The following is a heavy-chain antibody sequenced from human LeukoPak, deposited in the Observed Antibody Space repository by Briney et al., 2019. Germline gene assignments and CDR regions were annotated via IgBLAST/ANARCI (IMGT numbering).Heavy chain of an antibody. D-gene: IGHD1-26*01. CDR1: GFTFSSYA. J-gene: IGHJ4*02. CDR2: ISSNGGST. Sequence: PGGSLRLSXAASGFTFSSYAMHWVRQAPGKGLEYVSAISSNGGSTYYANSVKGRFTISRDNSKNTLYLQMGSLRAEDMAVYYCARDSGSYYGADYWGQGTLVTVSS. V-gene: IGHV3-64*01. CDR3: ARDSGSYYGADY.